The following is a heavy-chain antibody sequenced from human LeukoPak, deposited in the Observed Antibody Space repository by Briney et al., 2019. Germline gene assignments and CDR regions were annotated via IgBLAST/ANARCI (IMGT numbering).Heavy chain of an antibody. Sequence: PGGSLRLSCAASGFTVSSNYMSWVRQAPGKGLEWVSVIYSGGSTYYADSVKGRFTISRDNSKNTLYLQMNSLRAEDTAVYYCAKDGRELLRSVRPPGYYFDYWGQGTLVTVSS. CDR3: AKDGRELLRSVRPPGYYFDY. CDR1: GFTVSSNY. CDR2: IYSGGST. D-gene: IGHD1-26*01. J-gene: IGHJ4*02. V-gene: IGHV3-66*02.